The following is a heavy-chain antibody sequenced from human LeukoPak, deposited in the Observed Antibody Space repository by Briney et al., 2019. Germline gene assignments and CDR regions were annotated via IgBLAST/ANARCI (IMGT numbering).Heavy chain of an antibody. Sequence: ETLSLTCSVSGGSMNSYYWSWIRQSPGKGLEWIGYIYYSGSTNYNPSLKSRVTISVDTSKNQFSLKPSSVTAADTAVYYCARHVWLQPFDYWGQGTLVTVSS. D-gene: IGHD3-9*01. CDR3: ARHVWLQPFDY. V-gene: IGHV4-59*08. J-gene: IGHJ4*02. CDR1: GGSMNSYY. CDR2: IYYSGST.